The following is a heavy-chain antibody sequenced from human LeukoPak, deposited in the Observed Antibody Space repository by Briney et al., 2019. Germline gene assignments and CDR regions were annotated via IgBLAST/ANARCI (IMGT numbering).Heavy chain of an antibody. D-gene: IGHD4-11*01. J-gene: IGHJ4*02. CDR1: GFTVSSNH. CDR3: ARWGNDYSQFDS. CDR2: IYSGGST. Sequence: GGSLRLSCAASGFTVSSNHMSWVRQAPGKGLEWVSVIYSGGSTYYADSVKGRFTISRDNSKNALYLQMNSLSAEDTAVYFCARWGNDYSQFDSWGQGTLVTVS. V-gene: IGHV3-53*01.